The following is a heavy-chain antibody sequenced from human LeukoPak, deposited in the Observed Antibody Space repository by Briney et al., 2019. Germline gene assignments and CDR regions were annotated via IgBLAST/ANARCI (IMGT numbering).Heavy chain of an antibody. Sequence: SETLSLTCIVSGGAITSHYWTWIRQSPVKGLEWIGDISNSGSTSYNPSLKRRVTISIDTSKNQFSLKLSSVTAADTAVYYCGRDALVGYFSYYYMDVWGKGTTVTVSS. V-gene: IGHV4-59*11. CDR2: ISNSGST. D-gene: IGHD2-15*01. CDR3: GRDALVGYFSYYYMDV. J-gene: IGHJ6*03. CDR1: GGAITSHY.